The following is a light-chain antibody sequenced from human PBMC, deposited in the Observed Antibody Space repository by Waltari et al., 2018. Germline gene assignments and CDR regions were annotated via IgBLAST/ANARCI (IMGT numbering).Light chain of an antibody. CDR1: PSVSNN. CDR2: GAS. J-gene: IGKJ5*01. Sequence: EIIMTQSPATLSVSPGERATLSCGASPSVSNNLAWYQHKVGQAPRLLIYGASTRATGIPVRFRGSGSGTDFTLTITSLQPDDFATYYCQQYDSYSPITFGQGTRLEIK. V-gene: IGKV3-15*01. CDR3: QQYDSYSPIT.